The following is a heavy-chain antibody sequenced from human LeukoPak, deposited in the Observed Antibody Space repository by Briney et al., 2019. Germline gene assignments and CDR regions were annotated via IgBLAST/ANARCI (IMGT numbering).Heavy chain of an antibody. CDR2: INPNSGGT. D-gene: IGHD3-22*01. CDR1: GYTFTGYY. V-gene: IGHV1-2*02. CDR3: ARDSGYSIYYYYYYMDV. Sequence: ASVKVSCKASGYTFTGYYMHWVRQVPGQGLEWMGWINPNSGGTNYAQKFQGRVTMTRDTSISTAYMELSRLRSDDTAVYYCARDSGYSIYYYYYYMDVWGKGTTVTISS. J-gene: IGHJ6*03.